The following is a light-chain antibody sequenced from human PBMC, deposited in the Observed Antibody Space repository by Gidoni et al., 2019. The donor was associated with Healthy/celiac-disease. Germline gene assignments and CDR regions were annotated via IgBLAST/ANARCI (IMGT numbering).Light chain of an antibody. CDR3: QQYNSYSRT. CDR1: QSISSW. J-gene: IGKJ1*01. Sequence: DIQMTQSPSTLSASVGDRVTITCRASQSISSWLAWYQQKPGKAPKLLIYKASSLESGVPSRFSGSGSGTEFPLPIRSLQPDDFATYYCQQYNSYSRTFGQGTKVEIK. CDR2: KAS. V-gene: IGKV1-5*03.